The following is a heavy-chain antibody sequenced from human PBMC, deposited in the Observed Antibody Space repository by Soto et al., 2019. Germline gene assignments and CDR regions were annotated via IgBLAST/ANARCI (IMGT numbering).Heavy chain of an antibody. Sequence: SAKVSCKSSGYTFTSYAMHWVRQAPGQRLEWMGWINAGNGNTKYSQKFQGRVTITRDTSASTAYMELSSLRSEDTAVYYCARSRGIGELFPFDYWGQGTLVTVSS. CDR2: INAGNGNT. D-gene: IGHD3-10*01. CDR3: ARSRGIGELFPFDY. V-gene: IGHV1-3*01. CDR1: GYTFTSYA. J-gene: IGHJ4*02.